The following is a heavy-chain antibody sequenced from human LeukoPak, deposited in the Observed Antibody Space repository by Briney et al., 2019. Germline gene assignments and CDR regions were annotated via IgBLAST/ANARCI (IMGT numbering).Heavy chain of an antibody. CDR3: AKDGYNYDSGGHFDY. Sequence: GGSLRLSCAASGFTFSNYAMSWVRQAPGKGLEWVSTVSYSDGSTFYADSVKGRFTISRDNSKNALYLEINNLRAEDTAVYYCAKDGYNYDSGGHFDYWGQGTLVTVSS. CDR1: GFTFSNYA. J-gene: IGHJ4*02. CDR2: VSYSDGST. V-gene: IGHV3-23*01. D-gene: IGHD3-22*01.